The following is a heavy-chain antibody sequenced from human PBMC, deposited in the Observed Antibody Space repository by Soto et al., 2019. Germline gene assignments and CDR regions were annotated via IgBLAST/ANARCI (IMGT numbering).Heavy chain of an antibody. CDR1: AGSISSSSYY. CDR2: IYYSGST. Sequence: QLQLQESGPGLVKPSETLSLTCTVSAGSISSSSYYWGWIRQPPGKGLEWIGSIYYSGSTYYNPSLKSRVTISVDTSKNQFSLKLSSVTAADTAVYYCARFGNYYDSSGYYSYFDYWGQGTLVTVSS. J-gene: IGHJ4*02. CDR3: ARFGNYYDSSGYYSYFDY. V-gene: IGHV4-39*01. D-gene: IGHD3-22*01.